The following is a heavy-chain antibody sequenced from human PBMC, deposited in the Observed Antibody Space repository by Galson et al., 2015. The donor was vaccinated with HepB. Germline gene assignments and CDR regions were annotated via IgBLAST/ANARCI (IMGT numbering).Heavy chain of an antibody. Sequence: SLRLSCAASGFTFSNYGMHWVRQAPGKGLEWVAVISYDGSNKYYADSVKGRFTISRDNSKNTLYLQMNSLRAEVTALYYCAKDPYSYSALAGTMAGFDYWGQGTLVTVSS. CDR2: ISYDGSNK. V-gene: IGHV3-30*18. J-gene: IGHJ4*02. D-gene: IGHD6-19*01. CDR3: AKDPYSYSALAGTMAGFDY. CDR1: GFTFSNYG.